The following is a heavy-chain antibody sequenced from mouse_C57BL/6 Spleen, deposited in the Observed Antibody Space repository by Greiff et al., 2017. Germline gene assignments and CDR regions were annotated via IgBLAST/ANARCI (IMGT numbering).Heavy chain of an antibody. CDR2: IYPGSGST. J-gene: IGHJ4*01. V-gene: IGHV1-55*01. CDR3: ARRASRAMDY. Sequence: VQRVESGAELVKPGASVKMSCKASGYTFTSYWITXVKQRPGQGLEWIGDIYPGSGSTNYNEKFKSKATLTVDTSSSTAYMQLSSLTSEDSAVYYCARRASRAMDYWGQGTSVTVSS. CDR1: GYTFTSYW.